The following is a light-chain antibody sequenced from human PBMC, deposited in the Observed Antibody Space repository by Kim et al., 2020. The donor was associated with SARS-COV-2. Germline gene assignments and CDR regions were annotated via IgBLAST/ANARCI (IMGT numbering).Light chain of an antibody. J-gene: IGKJ1*01. Sequence: EIVMTQSPATLSVSPGERATLSCRASQSVSSNLAWYQQKPGQAPRLLIYGASTRATGIPARFSGSGSGTEFTLTISSLQSEDFAVYYCQQYNNWPRTFSQGTKVE. CDR2: GAS. CDR3: QQYNNWPRT. CDR1: QSVSSN. V-gene: IGKV3-15*01.